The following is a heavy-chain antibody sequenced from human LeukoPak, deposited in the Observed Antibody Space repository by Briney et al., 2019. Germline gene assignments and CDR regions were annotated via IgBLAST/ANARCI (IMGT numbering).Heavy chain of an antibody. V-gene: IGHV3-48*03. CDR3: ATSNWNDDRYFDY. J-gene: IGHJ4*02. Sequence: PGGSLRLSCAASGFTFSSYEMNWVRQAPGKGLEWVSYISSSGSTIYYADSVKGRFTISRDNAKNSLYLQMNSLRAEDTALYYCATSNWNDDRYFDYWGQGTLVTVSS. CDR1: GFTFSSYE. D-gene: IGHD1-1*01. CDR2: ISSSGSTI.